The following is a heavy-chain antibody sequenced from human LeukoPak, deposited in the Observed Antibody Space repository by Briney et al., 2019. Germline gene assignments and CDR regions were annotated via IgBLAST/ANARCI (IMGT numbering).Heavy chain of an antibody. CDR2: ITSGDFE. J-gene: IGHJ6*03. D-gene: IGHD3-10*01. V-gene: IGHV3-69-1*01. Sequence: GGSLRLSCAASGFTFSAYSMNWVRQAPGKGLEWVSSITSGDFEYFADSLKGRFTISRDNAKSSLYLQMNSPRADDTAVYYCARGGFNMVRGVIIPSNSYFYYMDIWGKGTTVTVSS. CDR3: ARGGFNMVRGVIIPSNSYFYYMDI. CDR1: GFTFSAYS.